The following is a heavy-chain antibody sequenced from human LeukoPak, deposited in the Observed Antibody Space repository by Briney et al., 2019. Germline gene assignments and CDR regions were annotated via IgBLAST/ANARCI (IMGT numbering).Heavy chain of an antibody. CDR2: IYHSGST. J-gene: IGHJ5*02. CDR3: ARAEVPAALSP. V-gene: IGHV4-30-2*01. CDR1: GGSISSGGYY. D-gene: IGHD2-2*01. Sequence: SETQSLTCTVSGGSISSGGYYWSWIRQPPGKGLEWIGYIYHSGSTYYNPSLKSRVTISVDRSKNQFSLKLSSVTAADTAVYYCARAEVPAALSPWGQGTLVTVSS.